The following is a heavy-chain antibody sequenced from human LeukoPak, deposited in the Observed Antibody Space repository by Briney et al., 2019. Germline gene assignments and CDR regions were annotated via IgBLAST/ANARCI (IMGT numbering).Heavy chain of an antibody. CDR1: GLTLSDHY. V-gene: IGHV3-72*01. J-gene: IGHJ4*02. D-gene: IGHD1-26*01. CDR3: AKCGAPTAY. CDR2: IRDKASSYAT. Sequence: GGSLRLSCAAPGLTLSDHYMDWVRQAPGKGLEWVGRIRDKASSYATEYAASVKGRFTISRDESNNSLYLQMNSLKTEDTAVYYCAKCGAPTAYRGQGTLVTVSS.